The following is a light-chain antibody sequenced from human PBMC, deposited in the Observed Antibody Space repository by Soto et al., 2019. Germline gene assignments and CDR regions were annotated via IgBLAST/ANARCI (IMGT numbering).Light chain of an antibody. CDR1: QSVSSY. Sequence: EIVLTQSPATLSLSPVERATLSCRASQSVSSYLAWYQQKPGQAPRLLIYGVSSRATGVPDRFSGSGSGTDFTLTISRLEPEDFAVYYCQQYTDWPLTFGQGTKVDIK. J-gene: IGKJ1*01. CDR3: QQYTDWPLT. V-gene: IGKV3-11*01. CDR2: GVS.